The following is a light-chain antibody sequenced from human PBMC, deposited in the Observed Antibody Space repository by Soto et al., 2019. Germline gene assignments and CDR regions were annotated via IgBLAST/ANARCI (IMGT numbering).Light chain of an antibody. V-gene: IGKV3-20*01. CDR3: QHYGTSSWT. CDR1: QSFSSSY. J-gene: IGKJ1*01. Sequence: EIVLTQSPGTLSLSPGERATLSCRASQSFSSSYLAWFQQKPGQAPRLLIYGASNRATGIPDRFSGSGSGTDFTRTISRLEPEDFAVYYCQHYGTSSWTFGQGTKVEIK. CDR2: GAS.